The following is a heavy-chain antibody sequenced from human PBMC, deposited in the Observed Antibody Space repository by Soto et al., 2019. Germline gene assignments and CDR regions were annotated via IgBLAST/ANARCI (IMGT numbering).Heavy chain of an antibody. CDR1: GGSFSGYY. D-gene: IGHD4-4*01. J-gene: IGHJ5*02. V-gene: IGHV4-34*01. CDR3: ARERSLYYSNLLRLYNWFDP. Sequence: SETLSLTCAVYGGSFSGYYWSWIRQPPGKGLEWIGEINHSGSTNYNPSLKSRVTISVDTSKNQFSLKLSSVTAADTAVYYCARERSLYYSNLLRLYNWFDPWGQGTLVTVSS. CDR2: INHSGST.